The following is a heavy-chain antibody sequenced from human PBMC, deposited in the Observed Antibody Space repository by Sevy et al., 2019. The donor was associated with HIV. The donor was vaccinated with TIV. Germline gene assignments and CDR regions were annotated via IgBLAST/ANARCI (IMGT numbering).Heavy chain of an antibody. CDR2: IYYNGHI. J-gene: IGHJ4*02. D-gene: IGHD1-26*01. Sequence: SETLSLTCTVSGGSLDVFGWTWVRQPPGKGLEWIANIYYNGHINYNPSLKSRVTLSLDTSKNQFSLRLSSVTAADTAMYYCAGENAWGRGYSWGQGTLVTVSS. V-gene: IGHV4-59*08. CDR1: GGSLDVFG. CDR3: AGENAWGRGYS.